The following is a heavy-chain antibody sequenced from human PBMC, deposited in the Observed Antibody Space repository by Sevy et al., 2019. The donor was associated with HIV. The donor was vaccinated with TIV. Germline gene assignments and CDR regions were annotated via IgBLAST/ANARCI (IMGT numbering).Heavy chain of an antibody. V-gene: IGHV3-74*01. Sequence: GGSLRLSCAASGFTFTNYWMHWVRQAPGKGLVWVSRINRDGSITTYADSVKGRCTISRDNAKNTLYLQMNSLRAEDAAVDYCVYYDFWGGSAEYYMDVWGNGTTVTVSS. D-gene: IGHD3-3*01. CDR2: INRDGSIT. CDR3: VYYDFWGGSAEYYMDV. CDR1: GFTFTNYW. J-gene: IGHJ6*03.